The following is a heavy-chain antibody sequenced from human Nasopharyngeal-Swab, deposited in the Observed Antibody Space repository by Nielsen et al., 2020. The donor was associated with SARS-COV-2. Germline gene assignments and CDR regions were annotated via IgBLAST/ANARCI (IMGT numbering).Heavy chain of an antibody. CDR2: IIPIFGTA. CDR1: GGTFRTYA. D-gene: IGHD1-26*01. Sequence: SVKVSCKASGGTFRTYAISWVRQAPGQGVEGRGGIIPIFGTANYAQKFQGRVTITAGSSPSTAYMELSSLRSEDTAVYYCARGVVSGSYGSLTDAFEIWGQGTMVTVSS. V-gene: IGHV1-69*06. CDR3: ARGVVSGSYGSLTDAFEI. J-gene: IGHJ3*02.